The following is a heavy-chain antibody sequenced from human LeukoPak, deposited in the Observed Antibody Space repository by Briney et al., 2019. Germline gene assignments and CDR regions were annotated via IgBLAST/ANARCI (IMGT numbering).Heavy chain of an antibody. Sequence: SETLSLTCTVSGGSMSSYYWSWIRQPPGKGLEWIGYIYTSETTNYNPSLKSRVTISVETSKNQFSLKLRSVTAADTAVYYCARLWGDSLDYWGQGTLVTVSS. CDR1: GGSMSSYY. V-gene: IGHV4-4*09. D-gene: IGHD2-21*02. J-gene: IGHJ4*02. CDR2: IYTSETT. CDR3: ARLWGDSLDY.